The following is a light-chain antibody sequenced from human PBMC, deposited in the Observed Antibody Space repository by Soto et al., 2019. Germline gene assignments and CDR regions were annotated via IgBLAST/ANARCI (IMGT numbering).Light chain of an antibody. CDR1: QSVSSF. V-gene: IGKV3-11*01. J-gene: IGKJ3*01. Sequence: EIVLTQSPATLSLSPGARATLSCRASQSVSSFLAWYQQKPGQAPRLLIYDASNRATGIPARFSGSGSETDFTLTISSLEPEDFAVYYCQHRSNFGPGTKVDIK. CDR3: QHRSN. CDR2: DAS.